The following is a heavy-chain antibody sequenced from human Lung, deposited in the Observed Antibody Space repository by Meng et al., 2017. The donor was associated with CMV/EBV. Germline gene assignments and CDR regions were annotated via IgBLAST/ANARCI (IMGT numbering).Heavy chain of an antibody. CDR3: VRVATHTSWYDP. J-gene: IGHJ5*02. CDR1: GSSISSYYYY. D-gene: IGHD1-1*01. V-gene: IGHV4-30-4*08. Sequence: LSGSSISSYYYYWGWIRQPPGKGLEWIGYTSYTGATHYNPSLKTRVSFSLDTSKSQFSLRLTSVTAADTAMYYCVRVATHTSWYDPWGPGTLVTVSS. CDR2: TSYTGAT.